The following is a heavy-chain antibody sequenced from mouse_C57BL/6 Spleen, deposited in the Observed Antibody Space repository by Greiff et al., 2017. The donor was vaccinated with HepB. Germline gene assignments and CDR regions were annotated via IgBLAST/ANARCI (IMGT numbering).Heavy chain of an antibody. J-gene: IGHJ1*03. V-gene: IGHV1-53*01. Sequence: QVQLQQPGTELVKPGASVKLSCKASGYTFPSYWMHWVKQRPGQGLEWIGNINPSNGGTNYNEKFKSKATLTVDKSSSTAYMQLSSLTSEDSAVYYCAREGIYMGNYGYFDVWGTGTTVTVSS. CDR1: GYTFPSYW. CDR2: INPSNGGT. D-gene: IGHD1-3*01. CDR3: AREGIYMGNYGYFDV.